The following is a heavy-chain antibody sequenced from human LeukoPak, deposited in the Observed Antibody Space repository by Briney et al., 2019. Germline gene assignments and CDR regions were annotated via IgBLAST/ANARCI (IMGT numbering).Heavy chain of an antibody. CDR2: ISWNSGSI. V-gene: IGHV3-9*03. J-gene: IGHJ3*02. CDR1: GFTFDDYA. Sequence: GGSLRLSCAASGFTFDDYAMHWVRQAPGKGLEWVSGISWNSGSIGYADSVKGRFTISRDNAKNSLYLQMNSLRAEDMALYYCVRGGYYYDSSGSRAFDIWGQGTMVTASS. CDR3: VRGGYYYDSSGSRAFDI. D-gene: IGHD3-22*01.